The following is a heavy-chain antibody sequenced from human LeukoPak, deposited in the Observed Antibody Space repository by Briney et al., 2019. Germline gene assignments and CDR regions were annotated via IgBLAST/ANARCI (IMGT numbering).Heavy chain of an antibody. D-gene: IGHD2-8*01. CDR3: AKGIVLMVYAIPYYYYYMDV. CDR1: GFTFSSYA. CDR2: ISGSGGST. Sequence: GGSLRLSCAASGFTFSSYAMSWVRQAPGKGLGWVSAISGSGGSTYYADSVKGRFTISRDNSKNTLYLQMNSLRAEDTAVYYCAKGIVLMVYAIPYYYYYMDVWGKGTTATVSS. J-gene: IGHJ6*03. V-gene: IGHV3-23*01.